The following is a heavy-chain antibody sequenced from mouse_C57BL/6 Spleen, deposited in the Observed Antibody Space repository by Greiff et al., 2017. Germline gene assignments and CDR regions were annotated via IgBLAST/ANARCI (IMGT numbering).Heavy chain of an antibody. D-gene: IGHD2-10*01. Sequence: VQLQQSGTVLARPGASVKMSCKTSGYTFTSYWMHWVKQRPGQGLEWIGAIYPGNSDTSYNQKFKGKAKLTAVTSASTAYMELSSLTNEDSAVYYCTSYYGNFWYFDVWGTGTTVTVSS. CDR1: GYTFTSYW. CDR3: TSYYGNFWYFDV. V-gene: IGHV1-5*01. J-gene: IGHJ1*03. CDR2: IYPGNSDT.